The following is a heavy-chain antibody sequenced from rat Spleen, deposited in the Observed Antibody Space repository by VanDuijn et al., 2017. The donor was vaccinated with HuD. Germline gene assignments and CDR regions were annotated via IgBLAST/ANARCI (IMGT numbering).Heavy chain of an antibody. CDR2: MRYDGDT. CDR3: ARDKGSLYVMDA. V-gene: IGHV2-63*01. J-gene: IGHJ4*01. Sequence: QVQLKVSGPGLVQPSQTLSLTCTVSGFSLTGNNVHWVRQPPGKGLEWMGRMRYDGDTSYNSALKSRLSVSRDTSKNQVFLKMNSLQSDDTAIYYCARDKGSLYVMDAWGQGASVTVSS. CDR1: GFSLTGNN. D-gene: IGHD5-1*01.